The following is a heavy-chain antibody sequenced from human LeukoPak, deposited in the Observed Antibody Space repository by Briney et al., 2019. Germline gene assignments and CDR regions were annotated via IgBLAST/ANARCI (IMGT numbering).Heavy chain of an antibody. V-gene: IGHV3-23*01. Sequence: PGGSLRLSCAASGFTFSSYAMTWVRQPPGKGLEWVSTISGSGGRTYYADSVKGRFTISRDDSKNTLYLQMNSLRAEDTAVYYCARPRGSYYNWFDPWGQGTLVTVSS. CDR3: ARPRGSYYNWFDP. D-gene: IGHD1-26*01. J-gene: IGHJ5*02. CDR2: ISGSGGRT. CDR1: GFTFSSYA.